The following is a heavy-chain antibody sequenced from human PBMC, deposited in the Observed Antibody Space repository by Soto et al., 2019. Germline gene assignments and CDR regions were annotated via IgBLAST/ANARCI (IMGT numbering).Heavy chain of an antibody. D-gene: IGHD2-2*01. J-gene: IGHJ6*02. Sequence: GGSLRLSCAASGFTFSSYGMHWVRQAPGKGLEWVAVISYDGSNKYYADSVKGRFTISRDNSKNTLYLQMNSLRAEDTAVYYCASSLGYCSSTSCYGGGYYGMDVWGQGTTVTVSS. CDR3: ASSLGYCSSTSCYGGGYYGMDV. CDR2: ISYDGSNK. CDR1: GFTFSSYG. V-gene: IGHV3-30*03.